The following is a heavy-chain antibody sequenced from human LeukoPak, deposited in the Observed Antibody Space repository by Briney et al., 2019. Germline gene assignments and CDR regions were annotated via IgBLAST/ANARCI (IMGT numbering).Heavy chain of an antibody. Sequence: GGSLRLSCAASGFTFSTYWMSWVRQAPGKGLEWVAAISYDGSNKYYADSVKGRFTISRDNTKNTLYLQMNSLRAEDTAVYYGARDHLRGWLWFGDGNYYYYGMDVWGQGATVTVSS. V-gene: IGHV3-30*03. CDR3: ARDHLRGWLWFGDGNYYYYGMDV. J-gene: IGHJ6*02. CDR2: ISYDGSNK. CDR1: GFTFSTYW. D-gene: IGHD3-10*01.